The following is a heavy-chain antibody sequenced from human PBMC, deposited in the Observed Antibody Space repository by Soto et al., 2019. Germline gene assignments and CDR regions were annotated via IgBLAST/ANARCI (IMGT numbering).Heavy chain of an antibody. CDR3: ARQYYDFWSGYYTYYYYGMDV. Sequence: SETLSLTCAVYGGSFSGYYWSWIRQPPGKGLEWIGEINHSGSTNYNPSLKSRVTISVDTSKNQFSLKLSSVTAADTAVYYCARQYYDFWSGYYTYYYYGMDVWGQGTTVTVSS. CDR1: GGSFSGYY. V-gene: IGHV4-34*01. CDR2: INHSGST. D-gene: IGHD3-3*01. J-gene: IGHJ6*02.